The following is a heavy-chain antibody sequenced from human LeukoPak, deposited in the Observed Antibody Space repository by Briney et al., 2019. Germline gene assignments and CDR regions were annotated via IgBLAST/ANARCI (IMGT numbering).Heavy chain of an antibody. Sequence: GGSLRLSCAASGFTFSTHAMSWVRQAPGKGLEWVSDISASGGSTYYADSVKGRFTVSRDNSKNTLYLQMSSLRADDTAVYYCAKGPRQQLVTRFDNWGQGTLVTVSS. D-gene: IGHD6-13*01. CDR2: ISASGGST. J-gene: IGHJ4*02. CDR3: AKGPRQQLVTRFDN. CDR1: GFTFSTHA. V-gene: IGHV3-23*01.